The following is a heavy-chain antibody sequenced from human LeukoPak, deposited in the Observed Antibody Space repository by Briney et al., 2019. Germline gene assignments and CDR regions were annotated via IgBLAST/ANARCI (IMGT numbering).Heavy chain of an antibody. Sequence: PGGSLRLSCAAPGFTFSDYYMSWIRQAPGKGLEWVSYISSSGYTIYYTDSVKGRFTISRDNTKNSLFLQMNSLRAEDTAVYYCASDPPYYYDNSGYYGYFDSWGQGTLVTVSS. D-gene: IGHD3-22*01. CDR3: ASDPPYYYDNSGYYGYFDS. V-gene: IGHV3-11*04. CDR1: GFTFSDYY. CDR2: ISSSGYTI. J-gene: IGHJ4*02.